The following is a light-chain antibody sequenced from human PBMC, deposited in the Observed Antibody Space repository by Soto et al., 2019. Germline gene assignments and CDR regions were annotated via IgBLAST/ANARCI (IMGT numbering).Light chain of an antibody. CDR3: ATWDTTLSVYV. CDR1: SSNIGNNF. Sequence: QSVLTQPPSVSAAPGQTVSISCSGSSSNIGNNFVSWYQHLPGTAPKLLILANDKRPSGIPDRFSGSKSDTSATLGIIARQTGDEADYYCATWDTTLSVYVFGTGTQLTVL. J-gene: IGLJ1*01. V-gene: IGLV1-51*01. CDR2: AND.